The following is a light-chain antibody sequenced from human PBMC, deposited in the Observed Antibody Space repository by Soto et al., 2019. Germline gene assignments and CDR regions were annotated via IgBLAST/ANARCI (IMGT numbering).Light chain of an antibody. V-gene: IGLV2-14*01. Sequence: QSALTQPASVSASPGQSITISCTGTSSDVGGYNYVSWYQQHPGKAPKLMIYEVSNRPSGVSNRFSGSKSGNTASLTISGLQAEDEADYYCSSYTSSNTLVFGTGTK. CDR1: SSDVGGYNY. J-gene: IGLJ1*01. CDR2: EVS. CDR3: SSYTSSNTLV.